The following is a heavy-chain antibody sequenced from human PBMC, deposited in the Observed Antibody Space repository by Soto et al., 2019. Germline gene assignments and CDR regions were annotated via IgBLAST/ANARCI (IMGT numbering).Heavy chain of an antibody. CDR1: GFIFNRYG. V-gene: IGHV3-33*01. Sequence: QVQLVESGGGVVQPGRSLRLSCAASGFIFNRYGMHWVRQVPGKGLEWVADIWYDGSNKNYADSVKGRFTISRDNSKNTLSLQMNSLRAEDTAVYYCARGPGRPPLRNYGMDVWGEGTTVTFSS. J-gene: IGHJ6*04. CDR3: ARGPGRPPLRNYGMDV. CDR2: IWYDGSNK.